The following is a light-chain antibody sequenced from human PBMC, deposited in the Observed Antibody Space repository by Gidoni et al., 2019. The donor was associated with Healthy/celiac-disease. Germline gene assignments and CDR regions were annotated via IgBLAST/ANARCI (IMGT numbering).Light chain of an antibody. CDR1: SSNLGSNT. Sequence: QSVLTQPPSASGTPGQRVTISCSGSSSNLGSNTVNWYQPLPGTAPKLLLYSNNQRPSGVPDRFSGSKSGTSASLAISGLQSEDEADYYCAAWDDSLNGVVFGGGTKLTVL. V-gene: IGLV1-44*01. CDR2: SNN. CDR3: AAWDDSLNGVV. J-gene: IGLJ2*01.